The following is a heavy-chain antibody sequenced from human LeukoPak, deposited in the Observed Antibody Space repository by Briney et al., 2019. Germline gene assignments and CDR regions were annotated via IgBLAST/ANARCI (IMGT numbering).Heavy chain of an antibody. D-gene: IGHD3-10*01. CDR3: ARLKNPDGPGSYSQY. Sequence: GESLKISCKGSGYSFTSYWIGWVRQMPGKGLEWMGIIYPGDSDTRYSPSFQGQVTISADKSISTAYLQWSSLKASDTAIYYCARLKNPDGPGSYSQYWGQGTLVPVSS. CDR2: IYPGDSDT. J-gene: IGHJ4*02. CDR1: GYSFTSYW. V-gene: IGHV5-51*01.